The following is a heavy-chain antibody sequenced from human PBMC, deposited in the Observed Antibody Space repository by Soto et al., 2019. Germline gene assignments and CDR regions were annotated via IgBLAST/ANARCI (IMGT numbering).Heavy chain of an antibody. D-gene: IGHD2-2*01. CDR3: ARVVPGAEAWFGP. CDR1: GYTFSNYG. CDR2: ISLYSDGT. V-gene: IGHV1-18*01. J-gene: IGHJ5*02. Sequence: ASVKVSCKTSGYTFSNYGITWVRQAPGQPLEWLGWISLYSDGTNYAQKFQGRVPMTTDTSTTTAYMELRSLRSDDTAVYYCARVVPGAEAWFGPWGQGTLVTVSS.